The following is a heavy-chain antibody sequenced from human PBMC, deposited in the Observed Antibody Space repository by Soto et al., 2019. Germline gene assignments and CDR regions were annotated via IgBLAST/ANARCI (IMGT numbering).Heavy chain of an antibody. D-gene: IGHD2-15*01. Sequence: GESLRLSCAASGFTFSSYAMSWVRQAPGKGLEWVSAISGSGGSTYYADSVKGRFTISRDNSKNTLYLQMNSLRAEDTAVYYCAKGGSCYSRDYYYYGMDVWGQGTTVTVSS. J-gene: IGHJ6*02. CDR3: AKGGSCYSRDYYYYGMDV. CDR2: ISGSGGST. V-gene: IGHV3-23*01. CDR1: GFTFSSYA.